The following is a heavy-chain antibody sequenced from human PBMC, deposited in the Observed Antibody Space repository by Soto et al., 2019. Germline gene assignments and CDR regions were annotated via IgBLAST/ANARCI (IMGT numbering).Heavy chain of an antibody. CDR1: GYAFTTYG. CDR2: ISAHNGNT. Sequence: QVHLVQSGAEVKKPGASVKVSCKGSGYAFTTYGITWVRQAPGQGLEWMGWISAHNGNTNYAQKIQGRVTVTRDTSTSTAYMELRSLRSDDTAVYYCAGGRYGDYCGQGALVTVSS. D-gene: IGHD1-1*01. V-gene: IGHV1-18*01. J-gene: IGHJ4*02. CDR3: AGGRYGDY.